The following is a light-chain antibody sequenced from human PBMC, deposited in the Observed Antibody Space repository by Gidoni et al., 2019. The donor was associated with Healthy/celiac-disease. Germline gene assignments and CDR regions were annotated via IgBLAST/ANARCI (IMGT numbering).Light chain of an antibody. Sequence: EIVLPQSPATLSLSPGERATLSCRASQSVSSYLAWYQQKPGQAPRLLIYDASNRATGIPARFSGNGSGTDFTLTISSLEPEDFAVYYCQQRSNWPLTFGGGTKVEIK. CDR2: DAS. CDR1: QSVSSY. J-gene: IGKJ4*01. CDR3: QQRSNWPLT. V-gene: IGKV3-11*01.